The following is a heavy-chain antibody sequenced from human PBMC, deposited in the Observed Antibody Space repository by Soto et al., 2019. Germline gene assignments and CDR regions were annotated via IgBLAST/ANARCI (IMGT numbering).Heavy chain of an antibody. CDR1: GFTFSSYS. CDR3: ASYYDSSGYSSDFFDY. J-gene: IGHJ4*02. D-gene: IGHD3-22*01. V-gene: IGHV3-21*01. CDR2: ISSSSSYI. Sequence: PGGSLRLSCAASGFTFSSYSMNWVRQAPGKGLEWVSSISSSSSYIYYADSVKGRFTISRDNAKNSLYLQMNSLRAEDTAVYYCASYYDSSGYSSDFFDYWGQGTLVTVSS.